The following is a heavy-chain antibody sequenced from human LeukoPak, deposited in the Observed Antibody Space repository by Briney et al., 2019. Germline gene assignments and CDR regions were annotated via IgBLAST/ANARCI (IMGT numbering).Heavy chain of an antibody. CDR1: GYTFTGYY. CDR3: ARSPGNWNYVYFDY. V-gene: IGHV1-18*04. Sequence: ASVKVSCKASGYTFTGYYTHWVRQAPGQGLEWMGWISAYNGNTNYAQKLQGRVTMTTDTSTSTAYMELRSLRSDDTAVYYCARSPGNWNYVYFDYWGQGTLVTVSS. D-gene: IGHD1-7*01. J-gene: IGHJ4*02. CDR2: ISAYNGNT.